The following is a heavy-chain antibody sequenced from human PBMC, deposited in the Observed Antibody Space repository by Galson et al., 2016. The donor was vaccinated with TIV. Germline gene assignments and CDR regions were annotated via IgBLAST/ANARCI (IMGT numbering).Heavy chain of an antibody. J-gene: IGHJ6*03. Sequence: TLSLTCAVSGGSISSGIYSWSWIRQSPGKGLEWIGYIFHSGNTNYNPSLEGRVPLPINTSTIQYSLKLSSVTAADTAMYFCASGGSGATFYYYLDVWGKGTTVTVSS. V-gene: IGHV4-30-2*06. D-gene: IGHD1-26*01. CDR1: GGSISSGIYS. CDR2: IFHSGNT. CDR3: ASGGSGATFYYYLDV.